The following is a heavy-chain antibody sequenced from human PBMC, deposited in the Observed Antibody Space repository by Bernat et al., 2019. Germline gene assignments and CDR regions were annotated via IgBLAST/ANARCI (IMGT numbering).Heavy chain of an antibody. Sequence: DVQLVESGGGLVQPGGSLTLSCEASGFTFINYAMTWFRQAPGKGLEWVSVVTASGGDTFYADSVKGRFTVSREDSRNTLSLQMNSLRSEDTAVYYFRAARPGDTLDFWGQGTLVTVSS. J-gene: IGHJ3*01. D-gene: IGHD2-15*01. CDR1: GFTFINYA. CDR2: VTASGGDT. CDR3: RAARPGDTLDF. V-gene: IGHV3-23*04.